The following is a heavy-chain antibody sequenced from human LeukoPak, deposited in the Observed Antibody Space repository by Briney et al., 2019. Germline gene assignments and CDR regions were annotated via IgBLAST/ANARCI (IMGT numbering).Heavy chain of an antibody. CDR3: AKESENCGADCKALNDW. J-gene: IGHJ4*02. CDR2: INSDGSST. V-gene: IGHV3-74*01. Sequence: GGSLRLSCAASGFTFSTYWMHWVRQAPGKGLVWVSRINSDGSSTSYADSVKGRFTISRDNAKNSLYLQMNSLRAEDTAIYYCAKESENCGADCKALNDWWGQGTQVTVSS. D-gene: IGHD2-21*02. CDR1: GFTFSTYW.